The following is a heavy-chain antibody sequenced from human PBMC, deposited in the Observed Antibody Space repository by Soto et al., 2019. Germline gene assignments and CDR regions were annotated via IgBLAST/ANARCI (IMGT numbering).Heavy chain of an antibody. J-gene: IGHJ4*02. CDR3: ARDLASTTIPNF. CDR1: GFTFSSYW. Sequence: PASGFTFSSYWMSWVRQAPGKGLEWVANIKQDGSEKYYVDSVKGRFTISRDNAKNSLYLQVNSLRAEDTAVYYCARDLASTTIPNFWGQGTLVTVSS. V-gene: IGHV3-7*04. CDR2: IKQDGSEK. D-gene: IGHD4-17*01.